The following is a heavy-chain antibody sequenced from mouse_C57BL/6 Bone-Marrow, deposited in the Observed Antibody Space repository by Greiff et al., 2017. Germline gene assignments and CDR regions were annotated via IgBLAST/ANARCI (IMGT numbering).Heavy chain of an antibody. Sequence: EVQRVESGGGLVKPGGSLKLSCAASGFTFSSYAMSWVRQTPEKRLEWVATISDGGSYTYYPDNVKGRFTISRDNAKNNLYLQKSHLKSEDTAMYYCARGGYDVDYWGQGTTLTVSS. CDR3: ARGGYDVDY. V-gene: IGHV5-4*01. J-gene: IGHJ2*01. CDR1: GFTFSSYA. CDR2: ISDGGSYT. D-gene: IGHD2-2*01.